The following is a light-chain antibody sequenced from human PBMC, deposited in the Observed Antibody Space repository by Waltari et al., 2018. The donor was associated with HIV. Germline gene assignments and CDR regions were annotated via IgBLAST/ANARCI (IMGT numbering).Light chain of an antibody. CDR1: QDIANH. J-gene: IGKJ3*01. V-gene: IGKV1-33*01. Sequence: DIHMTQSPSSLSASVGAKITITCQASQDIANHLAWYRQKSGKAPELLLYYASNLESGVPSKFTGRASGTTFSLTITALQPEDSATYFCQQFASLPLTFGPGTTVDIK. CDR2: YAS. CDR3: QQFASLPLT.